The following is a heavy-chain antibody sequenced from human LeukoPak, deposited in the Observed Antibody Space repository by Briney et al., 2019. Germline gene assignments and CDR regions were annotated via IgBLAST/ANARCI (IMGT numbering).Heavy chain of an antibody. CDR1: GFTFSSYA. J-gene: IGHJ3*02. CDR3: AKDLRPAYSSGWYDAFDI. Sequence: GGSLRLSCAASGFTFSSYAMSWVRQAPGKGLEWVSAISGSGGSTYYADSVKGRFTISRDNSKNTLYLQMNSLRAEDTAVYYCAKDLRPAYSSGWYDAFDIWGQGTMVTVSS. D-gene: IGHD6-19*01. CDR2: ISGSGGST. V-gene: IGHV3-23*01.